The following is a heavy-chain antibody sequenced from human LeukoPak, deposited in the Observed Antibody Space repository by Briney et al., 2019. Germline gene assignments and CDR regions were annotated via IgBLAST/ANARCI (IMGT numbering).Heavy chain of an antibody. J-gene: IGHJ4*02. CDR1: GGSISSDSYH. CDR3: ARGFYDRRGRAPLDY. CDR2: TYSSGST. Sequence: PSQTLSLTCTLSGGSISSDSYHWSWIRQPAGKGLEWIGRTYSSGSTNYNPSLHSRVTISLDTSKNEFSLRLTSVTAADTAIYYCARGFYDRRGRAPLDYWGQGTLVTVSS. D-gene: IGHD3-22*01. V-gene: IGHV4-61*02.